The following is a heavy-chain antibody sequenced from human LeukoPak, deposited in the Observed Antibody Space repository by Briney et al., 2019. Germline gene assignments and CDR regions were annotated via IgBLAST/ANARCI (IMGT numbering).Heavy chain of an antibody. J-gene: IGHJ6*02. V-gene: IGHV4-59*12. CDR3: ARDAPDSSRGYYYYGMDV. CDR2: IYYSGST. D-gene: IGHD3-22*01. CDR1: GGSISSYY. Sequence: PSETLSLTCTVSGGSISSYYWSWIRQPPGKGLEWIGYIYYSGSTNYNPSLKSRVTMSVDTSKNQFSLKLSSVTAADTAVYYCARDAPDSSRGYYYYGMDVWGQGTTVTVSS.